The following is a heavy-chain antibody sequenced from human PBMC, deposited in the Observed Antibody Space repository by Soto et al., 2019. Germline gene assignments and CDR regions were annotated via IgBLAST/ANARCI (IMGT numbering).Heavy chain of an antibody. CDR2: IIPVFGRV. CDR3: ANSRGGTFLGYHGMDI. Sequence: QVQLVQSGPEVKQTGTSVKVSCKASGGTFSSRAISWVRQAPGQGLEWMGGIIPVFGRVNYAEKFQDRVTITADESTGTVYMEWSSLRSEDTALYYCANSRGGTFLGYHGMDIWGQGTTVSVSS. D-gene: IGHD3-16*01. J-gene: IGHJ6*02. CDR1: GGTFSSRA. V-gene: IGHV1-69*01.